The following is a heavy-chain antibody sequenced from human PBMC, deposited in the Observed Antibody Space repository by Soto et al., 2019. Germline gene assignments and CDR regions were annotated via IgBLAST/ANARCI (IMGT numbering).Heavy chain of an antibody. CDR1: GGSVSSGSYY. D-gene: IGHD6-19*01. Sequence: QVQLQESGPGLVKPSETLSLTCTVSGGSVSSGSYYWSWIRQPPGKGLEWSGYIYYSGSTNYNPSLKNPVTLTVVTSKNQFSLKLSSVTAADTAVYYCARVLGAVAGPDYWGQGTLVTVSS. CDR3: ARVLGAVAGPDY. CDR2: IYYSGST. V-gene: IGHV4-61*01. J-gene: IGHJ4*02.